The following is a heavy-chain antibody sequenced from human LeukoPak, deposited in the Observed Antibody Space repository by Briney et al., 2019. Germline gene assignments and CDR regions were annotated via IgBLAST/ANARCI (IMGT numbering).Heavy chain of an antibody. Sequence: GGSLRLSCTASGFTVSNNYMNWVRQAPGKGLEWVSLIYSGGSTQYADYVKGRFTISRDNSKNTLYLQMNSLRVEDTAVYYCARDPPGIAASVSGGWGQGTLVTVSS. CDR3: ARDPPGIAASVSGG. CDR1: GFTVSNNY. D-gene: IGHD6-13*01. CDR2: IYSGGST. J-gene: IGHJ4*02. V-gene: IGHV3-53*01.